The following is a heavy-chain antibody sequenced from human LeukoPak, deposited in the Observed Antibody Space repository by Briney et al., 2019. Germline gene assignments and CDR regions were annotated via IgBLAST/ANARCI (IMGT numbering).Heavy chain of an antibody. D-gene: IGHD3-10*01. J-gene: IGHJ4*02. CDR3: ARLGPFSGSPIDY. CDR1: GGSISSDRYY. Sequence: PSETLSLTCTVSGGSISSDRYYWGWIRQPPGEGLEWVASIYYTGRTYYNPSLKSRVTLPVDTSKNQFSLKLSSVTAADTAVYYCARLGPFSGSPIDYWGQGTLVTVSS. CDR2: IYYTGRT. V-gene: IGHV4-39*01.